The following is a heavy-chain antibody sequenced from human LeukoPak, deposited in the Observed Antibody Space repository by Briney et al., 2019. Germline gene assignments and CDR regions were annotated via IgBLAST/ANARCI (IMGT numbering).Heavy chain of an antibody. CDR2: ISGRGGST. J-gene: IGHJ4*02. Sequence: GGSLRLSCAASGFTFSSYAMSWVRQAPGKGLEWVSAISGRGGSTYYADSVKGRFTISRDNSKNTLYLQMNSLRAEDTAVYYCAKEGQAYYYDSSGYPDYWGQGTLVTVSS. CDR1: GFTFSSYA. CDR3: AKEGQAYYYDSSGYPDY. V-gene: IGHV3-23*01. D-gene: IGHD3-22*01.